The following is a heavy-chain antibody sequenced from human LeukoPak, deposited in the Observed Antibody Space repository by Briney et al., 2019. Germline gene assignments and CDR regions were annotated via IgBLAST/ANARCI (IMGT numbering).Heavy chain of an antibody. Sequence: GASVKVSCKASGYTFTGYYMHWVRQAPGQGLEWMGWINPNSGGTNYAQKFQGRVTMTRDTSISTAYMELSRLRSDDTAVYYCARLSTYSIRGNRYYFDYWGQGTLVTVSS. D-gene: IGHD3-10*01. J-gene: IGHJ4*02. CDR1: GYTFTGYY. CDR3: ARLSTYSIRGNRYYFDY. CDR2: INPNSGGT. V-gene: IGHV1-2*02.